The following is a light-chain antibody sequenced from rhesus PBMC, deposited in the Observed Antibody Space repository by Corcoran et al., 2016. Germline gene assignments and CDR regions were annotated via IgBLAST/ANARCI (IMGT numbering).Light chain of an antibody. J-gene: IGKJ1*01. V-gene: IGKV1-22*01. CDR3: QQYSSRPPT. Sequence: DIQMTQSPSSLSSSVGYTVTITCRASQGISSWLAWYHQKPGKAPKLLIYKAASLQSGVPSRLSGGGSGTDFTLTISSLQSEDFATYYCQQYSSRPPTFGQGTKVEIK. CDR1: QGISSW. CDR2: KAA.